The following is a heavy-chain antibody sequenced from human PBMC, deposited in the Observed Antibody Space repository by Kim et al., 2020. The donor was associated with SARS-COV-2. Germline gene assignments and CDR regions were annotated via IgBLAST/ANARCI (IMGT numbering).Heavy chain of an antibody. CDR2: IYTSGST. CDR1: GGSISSYY. V-gene: IGHV4-4*07. D-gene: IGHD2-15*01. CDR3: AGWYCSGGSCYSFVNPPTEYFQH. J-gene: IGHJ1*01. Sequence: SETLSLTCTVSGGSISSYYWSWIRQPAGKGLEWIGRIYTSGSTNYNPSLKSRVTMSVDTSKNQFSLKLSSVTAADTAVYYCAGWYCSGGSCYSFVNPPTEYFQHWGQGTLVTVSS.